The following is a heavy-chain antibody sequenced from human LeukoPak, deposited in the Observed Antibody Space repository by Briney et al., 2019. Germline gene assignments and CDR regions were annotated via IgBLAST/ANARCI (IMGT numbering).Heavy chain of an antibody. CDR1: GFTFSNYG. J-gene: IGHJ5*02. CDR2: ISYDGSKK. D-gene: IGHD2-2*01. V-gene: IGHV3-30*03. Sequence: GGSLRLSCAASGFTFSNYGMNWVRQAPGNGLEWVAVISYDGSKKYYADSVKGRFTISRDNAKNSLYLQMNSLRAEDTAVYYCARGTDCSSTSCYWAHWFDPWGQGTLVTVSS. CDR3: ARGTDCSSTSCYWAHWFDP.